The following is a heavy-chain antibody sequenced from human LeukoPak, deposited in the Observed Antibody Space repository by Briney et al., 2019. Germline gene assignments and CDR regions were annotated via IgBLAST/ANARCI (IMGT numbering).Heavy chain of an antibody. CDR3: ARGFVHSSSSGIYYYYYGMDV. CDR1: GYTFTSYG. D-gene: IGHD6-6*01. CDR2: MNPNSGNT. J-gene: IGHJ6*02. V-gene: IGHV1-8*02. Sequence: ASVKVSCKASGYTFTSYGIRWVRQAPGQELEWMGWMNPNSGNTGYAQKFQGRVTMTRNTSISTAYMELSSLRSEDTAVYYCARGFVHSSSSGIYYYYYGMDVWGQGTTVTVSS.